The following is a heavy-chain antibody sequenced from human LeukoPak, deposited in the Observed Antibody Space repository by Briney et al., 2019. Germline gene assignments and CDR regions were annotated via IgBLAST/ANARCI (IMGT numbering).Heavy chain of an antibody. CDR3: ARRVGGPYDY. V-gene: IGHV3-13*04. CDR2: INTAGDT. J-gene: IGHJ4*02. Sequence: GGSLRLSCAASGFTFSSYDMHWVRQATGKGLEWVSAINTAGDTFYPGSVKGRFTISRDNARNSLYLQMNGPRAGDTAVYYCARRVGGPYDYWGQGTLVTVSS. D-gene: IGHD2-2*01. CDR1: GFTFSSYD.